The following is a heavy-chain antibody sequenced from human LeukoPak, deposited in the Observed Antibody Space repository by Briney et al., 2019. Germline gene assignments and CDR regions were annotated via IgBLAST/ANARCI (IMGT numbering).Heavy chain of an antibody. V-gene: IGHV4-59*01. CDR3: ARESIAVAGTSPYSWFDP. J-gene: IGHJ5*02. CDR2: IYYSGST. Sequence: SETLSLTCTVSGGSISSYYWSWIRQPPGKGLEWIGYIYYSGSTNYNPSLKSRVTISVDTSKNQFSLKLSSVTAADTAVYYCARESIAVAGTSPYSWFDPWGQGTLVTVSS. CDR1: GGSISSYY. D-gene: IGHD6-19*01.